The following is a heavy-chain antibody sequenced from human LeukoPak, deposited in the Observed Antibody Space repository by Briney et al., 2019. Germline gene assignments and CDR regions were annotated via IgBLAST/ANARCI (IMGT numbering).Heavy chain of an antibody. V-gene: IGHV5-51*01. CDR3: ARLNSSVFDH. CDR2: IYPGDSDT. Sequence: GESLEISCKGSGYSFTTYWIGWVRQMPGKGLEWMGIIYPGDSDTRYSPSFQGQVTMSADKSISTAYLQWSSLKASDTAMYYCARLNSSVFDHWGQGTLVTVSS. D-gene: IGHD4-23*01. CDR1: GYSFTTYW. J-gene: IGHJ4*02.